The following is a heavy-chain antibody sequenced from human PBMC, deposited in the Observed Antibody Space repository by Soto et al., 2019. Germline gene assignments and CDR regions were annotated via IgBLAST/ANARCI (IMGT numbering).Heavy chain of an antibody. Sequence: GSLRLSCAASGFTFSSYAMSWVRQAPGKGLEWVSAISGSGGSTYYADSVKGRFTISRDNSKNTLYLQMNSLRAEDTAVYYCANPPRRPAANGYWGQGTLVTVSS. J-gene: IGHJ4*02. D-gene: IGHD2-2*01. CDR1: GFTFSSYA. V-gene: IGHV3-23*01. CDR3: ANPPRRPAANGY. CDR2: ISGSGGST.